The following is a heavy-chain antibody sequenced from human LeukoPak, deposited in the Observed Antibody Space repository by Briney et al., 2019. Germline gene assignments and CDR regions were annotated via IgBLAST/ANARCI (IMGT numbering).Heavy chain of an antibody. CDR3: AKSVVYCSSTSCPYYFDY. D-gene: IGHD2-2*01. CDR1: GITFSSYA. V-gene: IGHV3-23*01. J-gene: IGHJ4*02. Sequence: GGSLRLSCAASGITFSSYAMSWVRQAPGKGLEWVSAISGSGGSTYYADSVKGRFTISRDNSKNTLYLQMNSLRAEDTAVYYCAKSVVYCSSTSCPYYFDYWGQGTLVTVSS. CDR2: ISGSGGST.